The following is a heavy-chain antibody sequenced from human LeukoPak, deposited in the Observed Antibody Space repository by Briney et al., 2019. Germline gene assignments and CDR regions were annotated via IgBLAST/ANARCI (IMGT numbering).Heavy chain of an antibody. Sequence: VASVKVSCTVSGYTLTNLSMHWVRQAPGKGLEWMGGFDPEDGETIYAQKFQGRVTITEDTSTDTAYMELSSLRSEDTAVYYCATGIFYRNYAPHHFDYGGQATLVTVSA. J-gene: IGHJ4*02. CDR2: FDPEDGET. CDR3: ATGIFYRNYAPHHFDY. CDR1: GYTLTNLS. V-gene: IGHV1-24*01. D-gene: IGHD4-11*01.